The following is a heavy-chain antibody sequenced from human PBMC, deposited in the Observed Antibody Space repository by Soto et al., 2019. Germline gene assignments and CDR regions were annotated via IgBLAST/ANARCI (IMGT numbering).Heavy chain of an antibody. CDR1: GGTFSSYA. CDR2: IIPIFGTA. CDR3: ARGPYDFWSGYLHLGNFDY. J-gene: IGHJ4*02. V-gene: IGHV1-69*13. Sequence: SVKVSCKASGGTFSSYAISWVRQAPGQGLEWMGGIIPIFGTANYAQKFQGRVTITADESTSTAYMELSSLRSEDTAVYYCARGPYDFWSGYLHLGNFDYWGQGTLVTVSS. D-gene: IGHD3-3*01.